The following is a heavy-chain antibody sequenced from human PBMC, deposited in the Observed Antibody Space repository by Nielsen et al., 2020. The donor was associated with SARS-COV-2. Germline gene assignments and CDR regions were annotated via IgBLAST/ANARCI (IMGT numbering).Heavy chain of an antibody. Sequence: GGSLRLSCAASGFTFSSYSMNWVRQAPGKGLEWVSSISSSSSYIYYADSVKGRFTISRDNAKISLYLQMNSLRAEDTAVYYCAREAILAVAGTRLDYWGQGTLVTVSS. V-gene: IGHV3-21*01. D-gene: IGHD6-19*01. CDR3: AREAILAVAGTRLDY. J-gene: IGHJ4*02. CDR2: ISSSSSYI. CDR1: GFTFSSYS.